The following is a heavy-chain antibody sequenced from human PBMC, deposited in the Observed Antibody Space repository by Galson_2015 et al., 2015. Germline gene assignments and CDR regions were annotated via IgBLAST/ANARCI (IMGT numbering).Heavy chain of an antibody. Sequence: SLRLSCAASGFTFSTYWMHWVRQAPGKGLVWVSRISGDGKSTYYADSMKGRFTISRDNAKNTLFLQMNSLKIEDTAVYYCTRGGAGGSYFRFDPWGQGTLVTVSS. J-gene: IGHJ5*02. CDR2: ISGDGKST. D-gene: IGHD1-26*01. CDR3: TRGGAGGSYFRFDP. V-gene: IGHV3-74*01. CDR1: GFTFSTYW.